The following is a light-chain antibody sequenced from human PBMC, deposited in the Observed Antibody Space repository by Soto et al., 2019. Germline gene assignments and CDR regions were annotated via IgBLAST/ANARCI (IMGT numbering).Light chain of an antibody. CDR2: AAS. CDR3: LQDHLYPWT. CDR1: QGIGDH. Sequence: AIQMTQSPSSLSASVGDRVTITCQASQGIGDHLGWYQQKPGQAPKLLLNAASTLQTGVPSRFSGRSSGAFFTLTISRLQPEDVATYYCLQDHLYPWTFGQGTKVEIK. V-gene: IGKV1-6*02. J-gene: IGKJ1*01.